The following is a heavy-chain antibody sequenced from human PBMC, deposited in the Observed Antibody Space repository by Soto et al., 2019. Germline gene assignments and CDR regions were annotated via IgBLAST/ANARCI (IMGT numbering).Heavy chain of an antibody. CDR2: ISAYNGNK. D-gene: IGHD6-13*01. CDR3: ARDLGQQLFDY. Sequence: QVQLVQSGAEVKKPGASVKVSCKASGYTFTSYGISWVRQAPGQGLEWMGWISAYNGNKKYAQKLQGRVSMTTDTSTSTAYMELRSMRADDTAVDYCARDLGQQLFDYWGQGTLVTVSS. J-gene: IGHJ4*02. CDR1: GYTFTSYG. V-gene: IGHV1-18*01.